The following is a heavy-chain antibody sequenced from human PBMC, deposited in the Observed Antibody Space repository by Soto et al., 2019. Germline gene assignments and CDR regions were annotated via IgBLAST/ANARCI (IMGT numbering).Heavy chain of an antibody. D-gene: IGHD5-12*01. CDR2: IWYDGSNK. V-gene: IGHV3-33*01. Sequence: PGGSLRLSCAASGFTFSSYGMHWVRQAPGKGLEWVAVIWYDGSNKYYADSVKGRFTISRDNSKNTLYLQMNSLRAEDTAVYYCARGVVATITGAFDIWGQGTMVTVSS. J-gene: IGHJ3*02. CDR1: GFTFSSYG. CDR3: ARGVVATITGAFDI.